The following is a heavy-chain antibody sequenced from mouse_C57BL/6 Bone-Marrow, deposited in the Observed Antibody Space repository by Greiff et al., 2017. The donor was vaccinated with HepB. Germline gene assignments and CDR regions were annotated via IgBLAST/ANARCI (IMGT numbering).Heavy chain of an antibody. CDR3: AKVPFYYGSSYWYFDV. D-gene: IGHD1-1*01. CDR1: GFSLTSYG. CDR2: IWRGGST. Sequence: VQVVESGPGLVQPSQSLSITCTVSGFSLTSYGVHWVRQSPGKGLEWLGVIWRGGSTDYNAAFMSRLSITKDNSKSQVFFKMNSLQADDTAIYYCAKVPFYYGSSYWYFDVWGTGTTVTVSS. J-gene: IGHJ1*03. V-gene: IGHV2-5*01.